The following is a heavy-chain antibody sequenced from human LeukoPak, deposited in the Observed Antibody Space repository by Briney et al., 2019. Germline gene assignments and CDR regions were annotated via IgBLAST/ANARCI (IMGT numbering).Heavy chain of an antibody. CDR2: IYYSGST. CDR3: ATLGFSSGYYYYFDH. V-gene: IGHV4-39*07. Sequence: SETLSLTCTVSGGSISSSSYYWGWIRQPPGKGLEWIGGIYYSGSTYYNPSLKSRVTISVDTSKNQFSLKLSSVTAADTAVYYCATLGFSSGYYYYFDHWGQGTLVTVSS. J-gene: IGHJ4*02. CDR1: GGSISSSSYY. D-gene: IGHD3-22*01.